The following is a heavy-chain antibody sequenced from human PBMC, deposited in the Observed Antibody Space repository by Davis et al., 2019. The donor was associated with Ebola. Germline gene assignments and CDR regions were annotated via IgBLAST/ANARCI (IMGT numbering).Heavy chain of an antibody. CDR2: ISGSGGSV. CDR3: SRDVNFEFYDY. D-gene: IGHD1-20*01. J-gene: IGHJ4*02. V-gene: IGHV3-48*04. Sequence: PGGSLRLSCLASGFPFSNFNMNWVRQTPEKGLEWVSYISGSGGSVYYADSVRGRFTVSRDNAKNTLYLEMNSLTAEDTAVYYCSRDVNFEFYDYWGQGTLVTVSS. CDR1: GFPFSNFN.